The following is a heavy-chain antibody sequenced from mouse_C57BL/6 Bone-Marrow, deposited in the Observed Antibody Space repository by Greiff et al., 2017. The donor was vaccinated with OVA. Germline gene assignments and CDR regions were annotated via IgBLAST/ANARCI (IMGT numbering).Heavy chain of an antibody. CDR2: ISGGGGNT. D-gene: IGHD4-1*01. V-gene: IGHV5-9*01. CDR3: ARTGPNWDLAY. Sequence: EVMLVESGGGLVKPGGSLKLSCAASGFTFSSYTMSWVRQTPEQRLEWVSTISGGGGNTYYPDSVKGRFTISRDTAKNTLYLQMSSLRSEDTALYYCARTGPNWDLAYGCQGTLVTVSA. CDR1: GFTFSSYT. J-gene: IGHJ3*01.